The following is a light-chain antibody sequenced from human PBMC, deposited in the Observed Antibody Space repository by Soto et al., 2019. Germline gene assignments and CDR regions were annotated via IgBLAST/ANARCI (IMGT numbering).Light chain of an antibody. V-gene: IGKV3-15*01. Sequence: ESVTTQSPATLSVSPGERATLSCRASQSVSSNLAWYQQKPGQAPRLLIYGASTRATGIPARFSGSGSGTEFTLTISSLRSEDFTVYYCQQYNNWQVTLGQGTKVAIK. CDR2: GAS. J-gene: IGKJ1*01. CDR1: QSVSSN. CDR3: QQYNNWQVT.